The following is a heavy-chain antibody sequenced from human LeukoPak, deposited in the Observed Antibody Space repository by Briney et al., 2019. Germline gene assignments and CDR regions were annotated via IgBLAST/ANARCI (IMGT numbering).Heavy chain of an antibody. CDR2: VIPIFGTA. CDR1: GGTFSSYA. CDR3: ARDERDSCGTSSCYYFDY. D-gene: IGHD2-2*01. J-gene: IGHJ4*02. V-gene: IGHV1-69*01. Sequence: GSSVKVSCKASGGTFSSYAISWVRQAPGQGLEWMGGVIPIFGTANYAQKFQGRVTITADESTSTAYMELSSLRSEDTAVYYCARDERDSCGTSSCYYFDYWGQGTLVTVSS.